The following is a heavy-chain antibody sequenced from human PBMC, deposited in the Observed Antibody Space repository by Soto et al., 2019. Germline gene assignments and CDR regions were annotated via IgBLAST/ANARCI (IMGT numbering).Heavy chain of an antibody. J-gene: IGHJ4*02. D-gene: IGHD6-13*01. CDR3: VKGSSSSWYRFDY. CDR1: GFTFSDYA. Sequence: DVQLLESGGGLVQPGGSLRVSCAASGFTFSDYAMTWVRQAPGKGLEWVSAITGSGGTTHYADSMRGRFTISRDNSKNTLYLLMNSLRAEDTAVYYCVKGSSSSWYRFDYRAQGTLVTVSS. V-gene: IGHV3-23*01. CDR2: ITGSGGTT.